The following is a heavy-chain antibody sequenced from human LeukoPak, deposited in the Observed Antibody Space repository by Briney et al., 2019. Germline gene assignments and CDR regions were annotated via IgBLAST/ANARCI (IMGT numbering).Heavy chain of an antibody. V-gene: IGHV3-21*01. J-gene: IGHJ4*02. CDR3: AREAYYYDSSGYYPHYSDY. Sequence: GGSLRLSCAASGFTFSSYSMNWVRQAPGKGLEWVSSISSSSSYIYYADSVKGRFTISRDNAKNSLYLQMNSLRAEDTAVYYCAREAYYYDSSGYYPHYSDYWGQGTLVTVSS. D-gene: IGHD3-22*01. CDR2: ISSSSSYI. CDR1: GFTFSSYS.